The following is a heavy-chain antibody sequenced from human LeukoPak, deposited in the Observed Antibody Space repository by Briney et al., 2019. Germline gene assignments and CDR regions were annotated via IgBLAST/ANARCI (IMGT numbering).Heavy chain of an antibody. CDR1: GYTFTRSA. V-gene: IGHV7-4-1*02. J-gene: IGHJ5*02. CDR3: ARDSQQLLFRGFDP. D-gene: IGHD6-13*01. Sequence: ASVKVSCKASGYTFTRSAMNWVRQSPGPGLEWMGWFNTNTGNPAYAQSLTGRFVFSLDTSVSTAYLPFSSLTAEDTAVFYCARDSQQLLFRGFDPWGEGTLVTVSS. CDR2: FNTNTGNP.